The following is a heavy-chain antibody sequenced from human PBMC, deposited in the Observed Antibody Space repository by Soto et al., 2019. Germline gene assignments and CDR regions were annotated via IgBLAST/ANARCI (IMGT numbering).Heavy chain of an antibody. Sequence: QVQLVQSGAEVKKPGASVKVSCRASGYTFINYYIHWVRQAPGQGLEWMGIINPSGGSTTYAQKFQGRATMTRDTSTSTVYMELSSLRSEDTAVYYCARAGSGSYFHWFDPWGQGTLVTVSS. J-gene: IGHJ5*02. D-gene: IGHD3-10*01. CDR1: GYTFINYY. CDR3: ARAGSGSYFHWFDP. CDR2: INPSGGST. V-gene: IGHV1-46*01.